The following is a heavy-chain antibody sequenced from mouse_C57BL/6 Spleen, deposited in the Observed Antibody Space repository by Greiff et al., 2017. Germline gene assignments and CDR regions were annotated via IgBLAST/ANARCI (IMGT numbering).Heavy chain of an antibody. CDR2: ISYDGSN. J-gene: IGHJ3*01. D-gene: IGHD1-1*01. V-gene: IGHV3-6*01. CDR1: GYSITSGYY. Sequence: VQLKESGPGLVKPSPSLSLTCSVTGYSITSGYYWNWIRQFPGNQLEWMGYISYDGSNNYNPSLKNRISITRDTSKNQFFLKVNSVTTEDTATYYWARETLITSVVGGGFAYWGQGTLVTVSA. CDR3: ARETLITSVVGGGFAY.